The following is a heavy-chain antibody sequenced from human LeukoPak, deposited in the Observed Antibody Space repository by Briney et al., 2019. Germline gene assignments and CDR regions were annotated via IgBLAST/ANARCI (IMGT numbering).Heavy chain of an antibody. J-gene: IGHJ3*01. Sequence: GGSLRLSCTVSGFTFRSYWMTWVRQAPGRGLEGVANIRQDESEKYYADGVKGLFTTSRNTAKTSLYLQINSLSAEDTAVYYCARDSGTAYYYASGTYYYDAFDFWGQGTTVTVSS. D-gene: IGHD3-10*01. CDR3: ARDSGTAYYYASGTYYYDAFDF. CDR1: GFTFRSYW. V-gene: IGHV3-7*01. CDR2: IRQDESEK.